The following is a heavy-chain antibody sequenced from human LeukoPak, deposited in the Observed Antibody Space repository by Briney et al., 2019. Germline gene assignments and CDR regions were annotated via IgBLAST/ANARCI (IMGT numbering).Heavy chain of an antibody. CDR1: GFTFSSYA. J-gene: IGHJ4*02. Sequence: PGGSLRLSCAASGFTFSSYAMSWVRQAPGKGLEWVSAISGSSGSTYYADSVKGRFTISRDNSKNTLYLQLNSLRVEDTAVYFCAKDRGRKVAALDYWGQGTLVTVSS. V-gene: IGHV3-23*01. CDR3: AKDRGRKVAALDY. D-gene: IGHD2-15*01. CDR2: ISGSSGST.